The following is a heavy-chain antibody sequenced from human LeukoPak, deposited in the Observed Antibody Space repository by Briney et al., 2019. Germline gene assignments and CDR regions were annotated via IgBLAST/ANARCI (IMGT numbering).Heavy chain of an antibody. J-gene: IGHJ4*02. CDR2: ISSDGSNN. Sequence: GGSLTLSCAASGFTFDSYAMHWVRQAPGKGLEWVAVISSDGSNNYYADSVKGRFTISRDNSNNTLYLQLNSLRAEDTAVYYCARDRYSSGWYGDFDCWGQGTLVTVSS. CDR3: ARDRYSSGWYGDFDC. CDR1: GFTFDSYA. V-gene: IGHV3-30-3*01. D-gene: IGHD6-19*01.